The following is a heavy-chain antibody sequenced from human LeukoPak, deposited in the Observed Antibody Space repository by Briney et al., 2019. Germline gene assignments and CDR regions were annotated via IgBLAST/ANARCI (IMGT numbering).Heavy chain of an antibody. CDR3: ASEGDY. Sequence: GGSLRLSCAASGFTFSTYAMHWVRQAPGKGLEWVAVISYDGSNKSYADSVKGRFTISRDNSKNTLYLQMNSLRAEDTAVYYCASEGDYWGQGTLVTVSS. CDR2: ISYDGSNK. CDR1: GFTFSTYA. V-gene: IGHV3-30*04. J-gene: IGHJ4*02.